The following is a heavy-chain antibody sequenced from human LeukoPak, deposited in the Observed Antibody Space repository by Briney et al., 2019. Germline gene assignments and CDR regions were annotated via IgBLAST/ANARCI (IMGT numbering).Heavy chain of an antibody. CDR2: IRSKASGGTT. D-gene: IGHD5-12*01. CDR3: TRGHSAYDPFDY. J-gene: IGHJ4*02. Sequence: GGSLRLSCTPSGFTFGDYAMSWFRQAPGKGLEWVGFIRSKASGGTTEYAASVKGRLTISRDDSKSIAYLQMNSLKTEDTAVYCCTRGHSAYDPFDYWGQGTLVTVSS. V-gene: IGHV3-49*03. CDR1: GFTFGDYA.